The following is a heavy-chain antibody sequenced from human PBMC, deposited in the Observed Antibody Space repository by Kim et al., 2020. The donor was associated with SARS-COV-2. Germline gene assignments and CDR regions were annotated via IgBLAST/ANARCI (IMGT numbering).Heavy chain of an antibody. CDR2: INHSGST. D-gene: IGHD2-15*01. Sequence: SETLSLTCAVYGGSFSGYYWSWIRQPPGKGLEWIGEINHSGSTNYNPSLKSRVTISVDTSKNQFSLKLSSVTAADTAVYYCAREPLYCSGGSCHYYFDYWGQGTLVTVSS. J-gene: IGHJ4*02. V-gene: IGHV4-34*01. CDR1: GGSFSGYY. CDR3: AREPLYCSGGSCHYYFDY.